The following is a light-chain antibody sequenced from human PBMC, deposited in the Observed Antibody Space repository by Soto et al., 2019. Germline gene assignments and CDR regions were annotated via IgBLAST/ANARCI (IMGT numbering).Light chain of an antibody. CDR2: EVS. J-gene: IGLJ2*01. Sequence: QSALTQPPSVSGSPGQSVTISCTGTSIDVGYYNRVSWYQQPPGTAPKLMVFEVSNRPSGVPDRFSGSKSGNTASLTISGLQAEDEADYYCSSYTTSSTLVFGGGTKLTVL. V-gene: IGLV2-18*02. CDR3: SSYTTSSTLV. CDR1: SIDVGYYNR.